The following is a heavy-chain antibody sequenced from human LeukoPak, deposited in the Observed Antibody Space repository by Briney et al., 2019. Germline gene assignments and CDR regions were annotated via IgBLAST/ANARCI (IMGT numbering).Heavy chain of an antibody. CDR1: GFTFSSYG. D-gene: IGHD1-26*01. CDR2: ISAYNGNT. V-gene: IGHV1-18*01. J-gene: IGHJ4*02. CDR3: ARGGATTSFDS. Sequence: ASVKVSCKASGFTFSSYGFSWVRQAPGQGLEWMGWISAYNGNTNYAQKLQSRVTMTTDTSTSTAYMDLRSLRSDDTAVYYCARGGATTSFDSWGQGTLITVSS.